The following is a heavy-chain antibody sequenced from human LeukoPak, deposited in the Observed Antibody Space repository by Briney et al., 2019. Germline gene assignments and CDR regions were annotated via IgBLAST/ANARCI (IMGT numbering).Heavy chain of an antibody. CDR2: VYSGGST. Sequence: PGGSLRLSCAASGFTVSSNYMSWVRQAPGKGLEWVSVVYSGGSTYYADSVKGRFTISRDNSKNTLYLQMNSLRAEDTAVYYCARQQGPSFYTGSYYHYWGQGTLVTVSS. J-gene: IGHJ4*02. CDR1: GFTVSSNY. V-gene: IGHV3-66*04. CDR3: ARQQGPSFYTGSYYHY. D-gene: IGHD1-26*01.